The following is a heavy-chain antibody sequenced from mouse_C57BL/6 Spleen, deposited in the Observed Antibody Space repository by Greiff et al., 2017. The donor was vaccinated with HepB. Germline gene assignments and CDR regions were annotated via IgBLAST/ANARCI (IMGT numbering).Heavy chain of an antibody. J-gene: IGHJ4*01. CDR1: GYTFTSYW. CDR3: ARSREYGLRRGREYYAMDY. V-gene: IGHV1-69*01. Sequence: QVQLKQPGAELVMPGASVKLSCKASGYTFTSYWMHWVKQRPGQGLEWIGEIDPSDSYTNYNQKFKGKSTLTVDKSSSTAYMQLSSLTSEDSAVYYCARSREYGLRRGREYYAMDYWGQGTSVTVSS. D-gene: IGHD2-4*01. CDR2: IDPSDSYT.